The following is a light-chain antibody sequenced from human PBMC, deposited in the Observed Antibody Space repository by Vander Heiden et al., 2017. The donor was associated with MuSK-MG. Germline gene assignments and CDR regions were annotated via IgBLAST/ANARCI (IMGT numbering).Light chain of an antibody. CDR3: QQYGSSPRT. CDR2: GAS. Sequence: EIVLTQSPGTLSLSPGERATLSCRASQSVSSSYLAWYQQKPGQAPRLLIYGASSRATGIPDRFSGCGSGTDFTLTISRLEPEDFAVYYCQQYGSSPRTFGQGTKVEIK. V-gene: IGKV3-20*01. CDR1: QSVSSSY. J-gene: IGKJ1*01.